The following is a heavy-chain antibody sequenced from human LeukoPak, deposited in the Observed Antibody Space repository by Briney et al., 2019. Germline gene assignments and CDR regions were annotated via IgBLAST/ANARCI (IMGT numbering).Heavy chain of an antibody. V-gene: IGHV1-2*02. Sequence: ASVKVSCKASGYTFTGHYIHWVRQAPGQGFEWMGWINPNTGGTDYAQKFQDRIAISTYTSISTTYMELSSLRSDDTALYYCARDLATIDGIAWYYFENWGQGTLVTVS. CDR2: INPNTGGT. CDR1: GYTFTGHY. CDR3: ARDLATIDGIAWYYFEN. J-gene: IGHJ4*02. D-gene: IGHD5-12*01.